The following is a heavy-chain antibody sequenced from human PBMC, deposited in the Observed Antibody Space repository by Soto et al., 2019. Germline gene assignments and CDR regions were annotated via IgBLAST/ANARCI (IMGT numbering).Heavy chain of an antibody. Sequence: QVQLVQSGAEVKKPGASVKVSCKASGYTFTSYYMHWVRQAPGQGLEGMGIINPSGGSTSYAQKLQGRVTMTRDTSTSTVYVELSRLRSEDTAVYYGARGNSRSSAAAGPDYWGQGTLVTVSS. J-gene: IGHJ4*02. D-gene: IGHD6-13*01. CDR2: INPSGGST. CDR3: ARGNSRSSAAAGPDY. V-gene: IGHV1-46*04. CDR1: GYTFTSYY.